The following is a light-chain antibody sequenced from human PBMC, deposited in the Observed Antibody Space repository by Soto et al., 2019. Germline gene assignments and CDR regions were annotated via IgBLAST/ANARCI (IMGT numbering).Light chain of an antibody. CDR3: LQDHNYPWT. Sequence: AIQMTQSPSSLSASLGDRVTITCRASQGIRNDLGWFQQKPGKAPNLLIYAASSLQSGVPSRFSGSGSGTDFSLTISSLQPEDFATYYCLQDHNYPWTFGQGTKVDIK. J-gene: IGKJ1*01. V-gene: IGKV1-6*01. CDR2: AAS. CDR1: QGIRND.